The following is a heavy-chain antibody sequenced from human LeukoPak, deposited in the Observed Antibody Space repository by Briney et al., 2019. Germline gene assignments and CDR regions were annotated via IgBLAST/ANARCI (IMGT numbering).Heavy chain of an antibody. V-gene: IGHV3-30-3*01. CDR1: GFTFSSYA. J-gene: IGHJ4*02. CDR2: ISYDGSNK. D-gene: IGHD6-13*01. Sequence: AGGSLRLSCAASGFTFSSYAMHWVRQAPGKGLEWVAVISYDGSNKYYADSVKGRFTISRDNSKNTLYLQMNSLRAEDTAVYYCARDVGIAAAGEDGLDYWGQGTLVTVSS. CDR3: ARDVGIAAAGEDGLDY.